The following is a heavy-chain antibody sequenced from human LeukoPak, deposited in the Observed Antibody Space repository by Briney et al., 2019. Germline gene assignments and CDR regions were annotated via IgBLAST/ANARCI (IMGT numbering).Heavy chain of an antibody. CDR2: ISGSGGST. CDR1: GFTFSSYA. Sequence: PGGSLRLSCAAAGFTFSSYAMSWVRQAPGKGLEWISSISGSGGSTYYADSVKGRFAISRDNSKNTLYVQMNSLRAEDTAVYYCASYGSGIGYWGQGTLVTVSS. V-gene: IGHV3-23*01. D-gene: IGHD3-10*01. J-gene: IGHJ4*02. CDR3: ASYGSGIGY.